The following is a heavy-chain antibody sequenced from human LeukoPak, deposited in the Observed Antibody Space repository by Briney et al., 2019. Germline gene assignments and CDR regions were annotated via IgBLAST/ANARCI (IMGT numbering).Heavy chain of an antibody. V-gene: IGHV3-21*01. CDR3: ARAPTSYYYFDY. Sequence: PGGSLRLSCAASGFTFSNFAMTWVRQAPGKGLEWVSSIVGSSSTYYADSLKGRFTISRDNAKNSLYLQMNSLRAEDTAVYYCARAPTSYYYFDYWGQGTLVTVSS. J-gene: IGHJ4*02. D-gene: IGHD1-26*01. CDR1: GFTFSNFA. CDR2: IVGSSST.